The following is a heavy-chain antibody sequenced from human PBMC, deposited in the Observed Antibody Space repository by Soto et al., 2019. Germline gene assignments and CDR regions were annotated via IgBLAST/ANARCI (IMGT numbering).Heavy chain of an antibody. CDR1: GDSISSYY. D-gene: IGHD6-13*01. Sequence: SETLSLTCPVGGDSISSYYSSWIQQPPGKGLEWIGYIYYSGSTNYNPSLKSRVTISVDTSKNQFSLKLSSVTAADTAVYYCARRISYSSSWTFFDYWGQGTLVTVSS. J-gene: IGHJ4*02. CDR2: IYYSGST. V-gene: IGHV4-59*08. CDR3: ARRISYSSSWTFFDY.